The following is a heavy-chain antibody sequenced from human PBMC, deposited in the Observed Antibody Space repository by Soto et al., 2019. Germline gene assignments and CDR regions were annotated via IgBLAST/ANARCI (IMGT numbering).Heavy chain of an antibody. D-gene: IGHD6-13*01. Sequence: QVQLQQWGAGLLKPSETLSLTCAVYGGSFSGYYWSWIRQPPGKGLEWIGEINHSGSTNYNPSLKSRVTISVDTSKNQFSLKLSSVTAADTAVYYCARGDRKAAAGTSVRGWFDPWGQGTLVTVSS. J-gene: IGHJ5*02. CDR3: ARGDRKAAAGTSVRGWFDP. CDR2: INHSGST. V-gene: IGHV4-34*01. CDR1: GGSFSGYY.